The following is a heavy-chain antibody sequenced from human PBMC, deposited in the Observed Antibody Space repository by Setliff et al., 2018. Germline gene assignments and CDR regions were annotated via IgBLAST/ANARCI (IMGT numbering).Heavy chain of an antibody. CDR1: GYIFKSYG. J-gene: IGHJ4*02. CDR3: LRLVRYCTKIACQATSGDEV. Sequence: ASVKVSCKASGYIFKSYGISWVRQAPGQGLEWMGWISSYNDVTNYAQSFQGRVTMTTDTSKSAAYMDLRGLRSDDTAVYYCLRLVRYCTKIACQATSGDEVWGLGTLVTVS. V-gene: IGHV1-18*01. CDR2: ISSYNDVT. D-gene: IGHD2-8*01.